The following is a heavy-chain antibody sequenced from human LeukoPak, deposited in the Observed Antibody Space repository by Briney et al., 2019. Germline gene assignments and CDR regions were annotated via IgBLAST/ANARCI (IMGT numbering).Heavy chain of an antibody. J-gene: IGHJ2*01. Sequence: SGTLSLTCAVSGDSISSSNWWSGVRPPPGKGLEWTGEIYHTGSTNYNPSLKSRVTISVDRSKNQFSLKLNSVTAADTAVYYCARDHFPLSNWYFDLWGRGTLVTVSS. CDR1: GDSISSSNW. CDR2: IYHTGST. V-gene: IGHV4-4*02. CDR3: ARDHFPLSNWYFDL. D-gene: IGHD3-3*02.